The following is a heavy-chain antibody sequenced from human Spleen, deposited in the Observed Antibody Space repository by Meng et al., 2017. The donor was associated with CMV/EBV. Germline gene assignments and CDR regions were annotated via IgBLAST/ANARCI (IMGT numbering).Heavy chain of an antibody. J-gene: IGHJ5*02. V-gene: IGHV4-39*07. Sequence: VSGGSISSIGSSWGLIRQPPGKGLEWIANISYSGNTYYNPSLKSRVTISVDTSKNQFSLKLTSVTAADTAVYYCALNHYDAYNWFDPWGQGSLVTVSS. D-gene: IGHD4/OR15-4a*01. CDR2: ISYSGNT. CDR3: ALNHYDAYNWFDP. CDR1: GGSISSIGSS.